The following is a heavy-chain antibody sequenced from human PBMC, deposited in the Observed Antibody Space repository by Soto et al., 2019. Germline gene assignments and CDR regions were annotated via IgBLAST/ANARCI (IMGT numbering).Heavy chain of an antibody. CDR3: ARFFDTSGSLVDDAFDI. CDR1: GGSVNSDNW. D-gene: IGHD3-3*01. J-gene: IGHJ3*02. CDR2: IYHSGST. V-gene: IGHV4-4*02. Sequence: QVRLQESGPGLVKPSGTLSLTCAVSGGSVNSDNWWSWVRQSPGKGLEWVGEIYHSGSTNYNPSLKSRATISVDYSKNLFFLKLTSVTSAATAVYYCARFFDTSGSLVDDAFDIWGRGTLVTVSS.